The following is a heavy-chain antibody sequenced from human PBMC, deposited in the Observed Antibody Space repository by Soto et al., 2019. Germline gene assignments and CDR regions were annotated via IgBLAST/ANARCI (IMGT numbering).Heavy chain of an antibody. V-gene: IGHV4-31*03. CDR1: GGSISSGGYY. J-gene: IGHJ4*02. Sequence: PTETLSLTCTVSGGSISSGGYYWIWIRQHPGKGLEWIGYIYYSGSTYYNPSLKSRVTISVDTSKNQFSLKLSSVTAADTAVYYCARAYLRGGFDYWGQGTLVTVSS. CDR2: IYYSGST. D-gene: IGHD3-10*01. CDR3: ARAYLRGGFDY.